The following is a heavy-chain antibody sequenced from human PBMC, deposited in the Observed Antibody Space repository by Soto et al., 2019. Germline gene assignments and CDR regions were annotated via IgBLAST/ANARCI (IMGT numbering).Heavy chain of an antibody. CDR3: ARERRRDDSNTFDALDV. Sequence: QVQLVQSGAEVKKPGSSVKVSCKASGGFYSIKTISWVRQAPGQGLEWMGRIIPLVHIINNAQKFQGRVAISADKSTSTAYMERSSLKSDVPAIYFCARERRRDDSNTFDALDVWGQGTMVTVSS. J-gene: IGHJ3*01. CDR2: IIPLVHII. D-gene: IGHD3-22*01. V-gene: IGHV1-69*04. CDR1: GGFYSIKT.